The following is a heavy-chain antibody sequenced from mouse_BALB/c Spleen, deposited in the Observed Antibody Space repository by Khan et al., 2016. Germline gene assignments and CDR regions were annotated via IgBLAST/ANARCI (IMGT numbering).Heavy chain of an antibody. CDR2: ISYSGST. D-gene: IGHD2-3*01. V-gene: IGHV3-2*02. J-gene: IGHJ2*01. CDR1: GYSITSDYA. CDR3: ARRGFYDGYYFDY. Sequence: EVQLQESGPGLVKPSQSLSLTCTVTGYSITSDYAWNWIRQFPGNKLEWMGYISYSGSTRYNPSLKSRISITRDTSKNQFFLQLNSVTTEDTATYCCARRGFYDGYYFDYWGQGTTLTVSS.